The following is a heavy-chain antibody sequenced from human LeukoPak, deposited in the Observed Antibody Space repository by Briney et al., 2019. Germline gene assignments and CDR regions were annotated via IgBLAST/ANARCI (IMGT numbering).Heavy chain of an antibody. J-gene: IGHJ6*02. D-gene: IGHD4-17*01. CDR3: ARDARTTVTTGLLDPDLYYGMDV. Sequence: ASVKVSCKASGYTFTSYGISWVRQAPGQGLEWMGWISAYNGNTNYAQKLQGRVTMTTDTSTSTAYMEPRSLRSDDTAVYYCARDARTTVTTGLLDPDLYYGMDVWGQGTTVTVSS. V-gene: IGHV1-18*01. CDR2: ISAYNGNT. CDR1: GYTFTSYG.